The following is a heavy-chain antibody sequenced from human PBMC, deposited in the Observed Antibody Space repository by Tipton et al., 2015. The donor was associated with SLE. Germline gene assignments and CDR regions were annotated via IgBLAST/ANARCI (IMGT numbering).Heavy chain of an antibody. CDR2: ISGSGGST. Sequence: SLRLSCAASGFTFSSYAMSWVRQAPGKGLEWVSAISGSGGSTYYADSVKGRFTISRDNSKNTLYLQMNSLRAEDTAVYYCAKGIVVVPAAIDYWGQGTLVTVSS. D-gene: IGHD2-2*01. J-gene: IGHJ4*02. V-gene: IGHV3-23*01. CDR3: AKGIVVVPAAIDY. CDR1: GFTFSSYA.